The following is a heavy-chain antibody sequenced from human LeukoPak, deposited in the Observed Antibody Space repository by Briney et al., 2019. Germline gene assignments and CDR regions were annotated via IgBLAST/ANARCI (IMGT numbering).Heavy chain of an antibody. V-gene: IGHV3-11*01. D-gene: IGHD4-11*01. J-gene: IGHJ6*02. CDR1: GLTFSDYY. Sequence: GGSLRLSCAASGLTFSDYYMSWIRQAPGKGLEWVSYISSSGSTTHYADSVKGRFTISRDNAKNSLYLQMNSLRAEDTAVYYCARDSPDYSIGYYYYGMDVWGQGTTVTVSS. CDR2: ISSSGSTT. CDR3: ARDSPDYSIGYYYYGMDV.